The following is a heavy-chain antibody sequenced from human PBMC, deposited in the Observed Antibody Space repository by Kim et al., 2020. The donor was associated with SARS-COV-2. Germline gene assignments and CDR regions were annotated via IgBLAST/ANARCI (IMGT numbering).Heavy chain of an antibody. Sequence: SVKVSCKASGGTFSSYAISWVRQAPGQGLEWMGGIIPIFGTANYAQKFQGRVTITADESTSTAYMVLSSLRSEDTAVYYCARRYCTNGVCYGGLTHFYYYGMDVWGQGTTVTVSS. CDR3: ARRYCTNGVCYGGLTHFYYYGMDV. CDR2: IIPIFGTA. D-gene: IGHD2-8*01. V-gene: IGHV1-69*13. CDR1: GGTFSSYA. J-gene: IGHJ6*02.